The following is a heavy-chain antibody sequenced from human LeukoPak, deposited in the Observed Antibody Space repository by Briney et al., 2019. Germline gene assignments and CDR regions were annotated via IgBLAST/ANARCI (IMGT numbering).Heavy chain of an antibody. D-gene: IGHD6-13*01. CDR1: GGTFSSYT. CDR3: ARASGRRIAEKGDYYYYMDV. Sequence: ASVKVSCKASGGTFSSYTISWVRQAPGQGLEWMGRIIPILGIANYAQKFQGRVTITADKSTSTAYMELSGLRSEDTAVYYCARASGRRIAEKGDYYYYMDVWGKGTTVTVSS. V-gene: IGHV1-69*02. J-gene: IGHJ6*03. CDR2: IIPILGIA.